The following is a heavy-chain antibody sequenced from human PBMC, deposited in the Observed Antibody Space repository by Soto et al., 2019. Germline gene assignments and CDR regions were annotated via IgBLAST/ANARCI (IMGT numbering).Heavy chain of an antibody. CDR1: GGSISSSSYY. J-gene: IGHJ4*02. D-gene: IGHD5-12*01. CDR2: IYYSGST. CDR3: ARRGVATRLDY. V-gene: IGHV4-39*01. Sequence: SETLSLTCTVSGGSISSSSYYWGWIRQPPGKGLEWIGSIYYSGSTYYNPSLKSRVTISVDTSKNQFSLKLRSVTAADTAVYYCARRGVATRLDYWGQGTLVTVSS.